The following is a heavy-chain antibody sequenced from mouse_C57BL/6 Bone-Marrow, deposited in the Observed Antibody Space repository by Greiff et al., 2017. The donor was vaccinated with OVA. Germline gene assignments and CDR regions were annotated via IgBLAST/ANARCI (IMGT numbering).Heavy chain of an antibody. CDR2: IHPSDSDT. Sequence: QVQLKQPGAELVKPGASVKVSCKASGYTFTSYWMHWVKQRPGQGLEWIGRIHPSDSDTNYNQKFKGKATLTVDKSSSTAYMQLSSLTSEDSAVYYCAINSYGNYEYYFDDWGQGTTLTVSS. V-gene: IGHV1-74*01. CDR3: AINSYGNYEYYFDD. CDR1: GYTFTSYW. D-gene: IGHD2-1*01. J-gene: IGHJ2*01.